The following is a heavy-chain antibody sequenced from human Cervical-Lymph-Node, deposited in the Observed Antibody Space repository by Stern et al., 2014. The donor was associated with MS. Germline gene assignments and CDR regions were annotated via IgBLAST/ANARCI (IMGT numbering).Heavy chain of an antibody. CDR3: ARVSYDFWSGYYPFDY. Sequence: VQLQESGPGLVKPSQTLSLTCTVSGGSISSGGYYWSWIRQHPGKGLEWIGDIYYSGSTYYNPSLKSRVTISVDTSKNQFSLKLSSVTAADTAVYYCARVSYDFWSGYYPFDYWGQGTLVTVSS. V-gene: IGHV4-31*03. J-gene: IGHJ4*02. D-gene: IGHD3-3*01. CDR2: IYYSGST. CDR1: GGSISSGGYY.